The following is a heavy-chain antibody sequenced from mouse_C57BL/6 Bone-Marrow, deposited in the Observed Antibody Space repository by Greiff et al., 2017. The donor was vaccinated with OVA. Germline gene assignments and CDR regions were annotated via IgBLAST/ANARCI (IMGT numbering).Heavy chain of an antibody. CDR2: ISSGGSYT. CDR3: ARGYYEDAMDY. Sequence: EVKLVESGGDLVKPGGSLKLSCAASGFTFSSYGMSWVRQTPDKRLEWVATISSGGSYTYYPDSVKGRFTISRDNAKNTLYLQMSSLKSEDTAMYYWARGYYEDAMDYWGQGTSVTVSS. CDR1: GFTFSSYG. V-gene: IGHV5-6*01. D-gene: IGHD2-4*01. J-gene: IGHJ4*01.